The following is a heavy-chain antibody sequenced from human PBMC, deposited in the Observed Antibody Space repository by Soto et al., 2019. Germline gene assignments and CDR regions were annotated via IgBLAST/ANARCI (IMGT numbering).Heavy chain of an antibody. J-gene: IGHJ4*02. Sequence: SETLSLTCAVYGESXNSYYWSWIRQPPGKGLEWIGYIYYSGSTNYNPSLKSRVTISVDTSKNQFSLKLNSMTAADTAVYYCARHNYGSGSTYFEYWGQGTLVTVSS. CDR1: GESXNSYY. V-gene: IGHV4-59*08. D-gene: IGHD3-10*01. CDR3: ARHNYGSGSTYFEY. CDR2: IYYSGST.